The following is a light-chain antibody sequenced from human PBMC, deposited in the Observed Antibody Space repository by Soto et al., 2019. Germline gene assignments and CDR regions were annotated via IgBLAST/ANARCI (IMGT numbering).Light chain of an antibody. CDR3: QQYNDYPYT. J-gene: IGKJ2*01. CDR1: QTADKW. V-gene: IGKV1-5*01. CDR2: DAS. Sequence: DIQVTQSPSTLSASVGDRVIIACRASQTADKWVAWYQQKPGKAPNVLIYDASRLESGVPSRFSGSGSGTLFTLTISNLQPDDFATYYCQQYNDYPYTFXQGXXVEI.